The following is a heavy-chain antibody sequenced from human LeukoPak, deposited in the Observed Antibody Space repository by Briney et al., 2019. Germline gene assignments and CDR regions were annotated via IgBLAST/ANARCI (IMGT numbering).Heavy chain of an antibody. Sequence: PSETLSLTRTVSGGSISSGDYYWSWIRQPPGKGLEWIGYIYYSGSTYYNPSLKSRVTISVDTSKNQFSLKLSSVTAADTAVYYCARVTDRFLATQFDYWGQGTLVTVSS. D-gene: IGHD3-3*01. CDR2: IYYSGST. V-gene: IGHV4-30-4*01. J-gene: IGHJ4*02. CDR3: ARVTDRFLATQFDY. CDR1: GGSISSGDYY.